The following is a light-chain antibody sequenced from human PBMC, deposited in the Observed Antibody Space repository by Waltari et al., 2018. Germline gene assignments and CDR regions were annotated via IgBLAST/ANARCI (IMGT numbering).Light chain of an antibody. V-gene: IGKV1-9*01. CDR2: AAS. J-gene: IGKJ2*01. CDR3: QQLNSFPYT. CDR1: QGISSY. Sequence: DIQLTQSPSFLSASVGDRVTITCRAIQGISSYLAWYQQQPWEAPKLLVSAASTLQSGVPSRFSGSGSGTEFTLTISSLQPEDFATYYCQQLNSFPYTFGQGTKLDIK.